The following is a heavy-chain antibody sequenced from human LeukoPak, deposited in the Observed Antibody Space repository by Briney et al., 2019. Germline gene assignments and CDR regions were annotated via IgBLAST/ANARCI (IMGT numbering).Heavy chain of an antibody. CDR1: GFTFTTYW. J-gene: IGHJ6*03. D-gene: IGHD6-19*01. CDR3: ARVGIAVSNSLLLDYYYYYYMDV. V-gene: IGHV3-7*01. CDR2: IKQDGTEK. Sequence: GGSLRLSCTASGFTFTTYWMSWVRHPPGKGLEWVANIKQDGTEKYYVDSVKGRFTISRDNAKNSLYLQMNSLRVEDTAVYYCARVGIAVSNSLLLDYYYYYYMDVWGKGTTVTVSS.